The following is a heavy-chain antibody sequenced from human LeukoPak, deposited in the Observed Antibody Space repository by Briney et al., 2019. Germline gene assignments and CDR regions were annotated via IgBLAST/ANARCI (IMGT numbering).Heavy chain of an antibody. Sequence: SVKVSCKASGGTFSSYAISWVRQAPGQGLEWMGRIIPLLGIANYAQKFQGRVTITADKSTSTACMELSSLRSGDTAVYYCARDDSGYEFDYWGQGTLVTVSS. V-gene: IGHV1-69*04. CDR3: ARDDSGYEFDY. D-gene: IGHD5-12*01. CDR2: IIPLLGIA. J-gene: IGHJ4*02. CDR1: GGTFSSYA.